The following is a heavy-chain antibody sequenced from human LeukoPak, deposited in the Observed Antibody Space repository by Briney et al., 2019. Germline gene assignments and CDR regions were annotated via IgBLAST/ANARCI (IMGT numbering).Heavy chain of an antibody. J-gene: IGHJ3*02. CDR3: AADSDSRVRLGELSSDLEAFDI. D-gene: IGHD3-16*02. V-gene: IGHV1-24*01. Sequence: GASVTVSCKVSGYTLTDLSVHWVRQTPGKGLEWMGGVDPEDGETIYAQKFQGRVTMTEDTSTDTAYMELSSLRSEDTAVYYCAADSDSRVRLGELSSDLEAFDIWGQGTLVTVSS. CDR2: VDPEDGET. CDR1: GYTLTDLS.